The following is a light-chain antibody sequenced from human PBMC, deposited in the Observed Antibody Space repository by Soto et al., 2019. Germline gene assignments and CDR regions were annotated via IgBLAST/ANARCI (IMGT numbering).Light chain of an antibody. V-gene: IGKV3-20*01. CDR1: QSLSINY. CDR2: GAS. J-gene: IGKJ1*01. CDR3: QQFGSSPPWT. Sequence: EVGLAQSPGTLSLSPWDRATLSCPASQSLSINYLALYQQYPGQAPRLLIFGASSRATGIPDRFSGSGSGTDVSLTISRLEPEDFAVYFCQQFGSSPPWTFGQGTKVDI.